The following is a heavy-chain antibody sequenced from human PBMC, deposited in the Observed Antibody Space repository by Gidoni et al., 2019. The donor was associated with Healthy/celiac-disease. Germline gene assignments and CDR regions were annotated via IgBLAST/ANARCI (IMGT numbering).Heavy chain of an antibody. CDR2: ISGSGGGT. Sequence: EVQLLESGGGLVQPGGSLRLSCAASGFTFSSYAMSWVRQAPGKGLEWVSAISGSGGGTYYADSVNGRFTISRDNSKNTLYLQMNSLRAEDTAVYYCAKSSIAARPWGGAPLIDCWGQGTLVTVSS. V-gene: IGHV3-23*01. CDR3: AKSSIAARPWGGAPLIDC. D-gene: IGHD6-6*01. CDR1: GFTFSSYA. J-gene: IGHJ4*02.